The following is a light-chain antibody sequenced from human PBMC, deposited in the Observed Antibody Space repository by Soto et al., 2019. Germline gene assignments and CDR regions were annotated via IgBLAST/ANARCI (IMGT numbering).Light chain of an antibody. CDR3: LSKPSTVLCV. J-gene: IGLJ1*01. Sequence: QSVLTQPASVSGSPGQSIAISCTGSTSDVGGYNYVSWYQQHPGKVPKLLIHEVSNRPSGVSNRFSGSKSGNTASLTISGLQSEDEADYYCLSKPSTVLCVFGPGTKGTVL. CDR1: TSDVGGYNY. V-gene: IGLV2-14*01. CDR2: EVS.